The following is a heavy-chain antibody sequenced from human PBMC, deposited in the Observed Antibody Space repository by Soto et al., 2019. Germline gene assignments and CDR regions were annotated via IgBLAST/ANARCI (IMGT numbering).Heavy chain of an antibody. D-gene: IGHD2-15*01. J-gene: IGHJ4*02. V-gene: IGHV4-31*03. Sequence: PSETLSLTCTVSGGSISSGGYYWSWIRQHPGKGLEWIGYIYYSGSTNYNPSLKSRVTISVDTSKNQFSLKLSSVTAADTAVYYCARKLPSVDLDYWGQGTLVTVSS. CDR2: IYYSGST. CDR1: GGSISSGGYY. CDR3: ARKLPSVDLDY.